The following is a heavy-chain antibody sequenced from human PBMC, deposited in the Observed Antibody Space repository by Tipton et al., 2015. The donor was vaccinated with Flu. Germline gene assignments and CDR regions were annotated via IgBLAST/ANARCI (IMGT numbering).Heavy chain of an antibody. V-gene: IGHV4-39*01. CDR2: IYYSGFT. J-gene: IGHJ4*02. D-gene: IGHD2-15*01. CDR1: GGSISSRSYY. CDR3: ARVHCSAGNCYRPFFDH. Sequence: TLSLTCIVTGGSISSRSYYWGWIRQPPGKGLEWIGSIYYSGFTYYNPSLKSRVTLSVDSSKNQFSLKLRSVNAADTALYYCARVHCSAGNCYRPFFDHWGQGTLVTVSS.